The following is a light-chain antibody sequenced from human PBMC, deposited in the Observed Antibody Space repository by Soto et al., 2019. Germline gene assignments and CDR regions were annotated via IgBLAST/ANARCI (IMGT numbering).Light chain of an antibody. CDR3: QQYASSPWT. J-gene: IGKJ1*01. V-gene: IGKV3-20*01. CDR1: ETVRTGS. CDR2: GAS. Sequence: EIVLTQSPVTLSLSPGEKATLSCRASETVRTGSLAWYQQKPGQAPRLLIFGASVRATDIPDRFSGSGSGTDFTLTITRLAPEDFAVYHCQQYASSPWTFGQGTKLEIK.